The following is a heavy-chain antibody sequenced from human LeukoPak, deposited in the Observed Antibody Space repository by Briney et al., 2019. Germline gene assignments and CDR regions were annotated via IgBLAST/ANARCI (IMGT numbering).Heavy chain of an antibody. CDR3: ARFVVGVTTSSWFDP. CDR2: TYYSSKWYT. J-gene: IGHJ5*02. D-gene: IGHD1-26*01. V-gene: IGHV6-1*01. Sequence: SQTLSLTCAISGDSISSNSVAWNWIRQSQSRGLEWLGRTYYSSKWYTDYAVSVKSRITINPDTSKNQFSLQLNSVTPEDTAVYYCARFVVGVTTSSWFDPWGQGTLVTVSS. CDR1: GDSISSNSVA.